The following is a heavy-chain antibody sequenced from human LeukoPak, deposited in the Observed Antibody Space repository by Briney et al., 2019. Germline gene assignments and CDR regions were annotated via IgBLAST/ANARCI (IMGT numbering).Heavy chain of an antibody. V-gene: IGHV3-21*01. J-gene: IGHJ4*02. CDR2: ITSTSNYI. Sequence: GGSLRLSCAVSGFSFSSHSMTWVRQVPGKGLEWVSSITSTSNYIYYADSVKGRFTISRDNAKSSLYLQMNSLRAEDTAVYYCARDRGWPAIHFDLWGQGTLVTVSS. CDR3: ARDRGWPAIHFDL. CDR1: GFSFSSHS. D-gene: IGHD2-15*01.